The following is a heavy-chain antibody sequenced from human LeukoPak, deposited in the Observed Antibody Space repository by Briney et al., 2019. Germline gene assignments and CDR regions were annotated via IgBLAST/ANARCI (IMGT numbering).Heavy chain of an antibody. J-gene: IGHJ4*02. CDR2: IYYSGST. V-gene: IGHV4-59*01. CDR3: ARTPTYSSSWIFDY. CDR1: GGSISSYY. D-gene: IGHD6-13*01. Sequence: PSETLSLTCTVSGGSISSYYWSWIRQPPGKGLEWIGYIYYSGSTNYNPSLKSRVTISVDTSKNQFSLKLSSVTAADTAVYYRARTPTYSSSWIFDYWGQGTLVTVSS.